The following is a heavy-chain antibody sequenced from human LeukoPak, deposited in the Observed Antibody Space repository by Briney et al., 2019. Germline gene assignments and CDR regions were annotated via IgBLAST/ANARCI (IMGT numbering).Heavy chain of an antibody. V-gene: IGHV4-4*07. D-gene: IGHD4-11*01. CDR3: ARDGGWTVTYYYYMDV. J-gene: IGHJ6*03. CDR1: GGSIGTYY. Sequence: PSETLSLTCTVSGGSIGTYYWSWIRQPAGKGLEWIGRIFTTGGANYNPSLKSRVTMSLDTSKNLFSLKLNSVTAADTAVYYCARDGGWTVTYYYYMDVWGKGTTVTVSS. CDR2: IFTTGGA.